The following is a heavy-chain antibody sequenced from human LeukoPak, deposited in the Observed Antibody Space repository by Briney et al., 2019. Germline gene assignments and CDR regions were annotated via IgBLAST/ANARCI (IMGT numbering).Heavy chain of an antibody. V-gene: IGHV1-18*01. D-gene: IGHD3-22*01. Sequence: ASVKVSCKASGYTFTSYGISWVRQAPGQGLEWMGWISAYNGNTNYAQKLQGRVTMTTDTSTSTAYMELRSLRSDDTAVYYCARDLQIGTDSSGYYPLKNFDYWGQGTLVTVSS. J-gene: IGHJ4*02. CDR2: ISAYNGNT. CDR3: ARDLQIGTDSSGYYPLKNFDY. CDR1: GYTFTSYG.